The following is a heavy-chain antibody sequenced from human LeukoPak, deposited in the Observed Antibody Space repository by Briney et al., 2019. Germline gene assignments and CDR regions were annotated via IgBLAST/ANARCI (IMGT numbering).Heavy chain of an antibody. CDR2: ISSSSSYI. D-gene: IGHD5-18*01. CDR1: GFTFSSYS. V-gene: IGHV3-21*01. CDR3: ARVARGYSYGYGY. Sequence: GGSLRLSCAASGFTFSSYSMNWVRQAPGKGLEWVSSISSSSSYIYYAGSVKGRFTISRDNAKNSLYLQMNSLRAEDTAVYYCARVARGYSYGYGYWGQGTLVTVSS. J-gene: IGHJ4*02.